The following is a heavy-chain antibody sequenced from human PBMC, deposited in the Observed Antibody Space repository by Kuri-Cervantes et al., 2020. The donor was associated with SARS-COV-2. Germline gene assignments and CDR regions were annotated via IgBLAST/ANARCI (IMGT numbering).Heavy chain of an antibody. V-gene: IGHV4-34*01. CDR1: GGSFSGYY. CDR2: INHSGST. D-gene: IGHD1-14*01. Sequence: SDTLSLTCAVYGGSFSGYYWSWIRKPPGKGLERIGEINHSGSTYYNQSPKSRVTLSVDTSKNQFSLKLSSVAAADTAVYYCARHFGGTRTLSFDNWGQGTLVTVSS. J-gene: IGHJ4*02. CDR3: ARHFGGTRTLSFDN.